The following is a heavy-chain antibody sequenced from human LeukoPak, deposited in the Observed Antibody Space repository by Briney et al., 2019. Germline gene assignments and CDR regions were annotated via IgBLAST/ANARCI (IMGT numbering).Heavy chain of an antibody. CDR1: GGSIGSYY. D-gene: IGHD3-22*01. CDR2: IYHSGST. CDR3: ATGSVLAYYYDSSGYSNRPFDY. V-gene: IGHV4-59*01. J-gene: IGHJ4*02. Sequence: SETLSLTCTVSGGSIGSYYWSWIRQPPGKGLEWIGYIYHSGSTNYNPSLKSRVTISVDMSKNQISLKLSSVTAADTAVYYCATGSVLAYYYDSSGYSNRPFDYWGQGTLVTVSS.